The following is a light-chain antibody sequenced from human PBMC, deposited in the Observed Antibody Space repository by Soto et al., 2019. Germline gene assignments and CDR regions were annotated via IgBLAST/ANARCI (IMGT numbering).Light chain of an antibody. Sequence: EIVLTQSPGTLSFSPRERATLSCTASQSVSSSYLAWYQQKPGQATGLLIYGASSRATGIPVRFSGSGSGTDFTLTISILEPEDFAVYYCQQYGRSPRTFGQGTKGEIK. CDR1: QSVSSSY. CDR2: GAS. V-gene: IGKV3-20*01. J-gene: IGKJ1*01. CDR3: QQYGRSPRT.